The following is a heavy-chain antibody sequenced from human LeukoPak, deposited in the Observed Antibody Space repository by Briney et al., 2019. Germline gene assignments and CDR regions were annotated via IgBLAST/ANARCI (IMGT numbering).Heavy chain of an antibody. D-gene: IGHD2-15*01. Sequence: SSETLSLTCTVSGGSVSSGSYYWSWIRQAPGKGLEWIGYMYPSGSTHYSPSLRSRVTISVDTSKNRFSLKLSSVTAADTAVYYCARVYWGVAAATVLGWFDPWGQGTLVTVSS. J-gene: IGHJ5*02. V-gene: IGHV4-61*01. CDR1: GGSVSSGSYY. CDR3: ARVYWGVAAATVLGWFDP. CDR2: MYPSGST.